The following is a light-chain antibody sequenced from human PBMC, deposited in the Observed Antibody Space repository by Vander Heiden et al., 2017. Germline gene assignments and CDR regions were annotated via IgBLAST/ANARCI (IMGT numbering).Light chain of an antibody. Sequence: QSALTQPPSASGSPGQSVTLSCTGTSSDVGGYNYVSWYQQHPGKAPKLMMYEVSKRPSGVPDRFSGSKSGNTASLTVSGLQAEDEADYYCSSYAGSNRGVFGGGTKLTVL. CDR2: EVS. CDR1: SSDVGGYNY. CDR3: SSYAGSNRGV. V-gene: IGLV2-8*01. J-gene: IGLJ2*01.